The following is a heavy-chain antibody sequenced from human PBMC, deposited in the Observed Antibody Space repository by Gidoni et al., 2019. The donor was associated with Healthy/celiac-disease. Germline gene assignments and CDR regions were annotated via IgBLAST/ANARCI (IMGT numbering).Heavy chain of an antibody. CDR2: ISYDGSNK. J-gene: IGHJ4*02. V-gene: IGHV3-30-3*01. D-gene: IGHD5-12*01. CDR1: GFTFSSYA. CDR3: ARDPGWRWLQSDSFDY. Sequence: QVQLVESGGGVVQPGRSLRLSCAASGFTFSSYAMHWVRQAPGKGLECVAVISYDGSNKYYADSVKGRFTISRDNSKNTLYLQMNSLRAEDTAVYYCARDPGWRWLQSDSFDYWGQGTLVTVSS.